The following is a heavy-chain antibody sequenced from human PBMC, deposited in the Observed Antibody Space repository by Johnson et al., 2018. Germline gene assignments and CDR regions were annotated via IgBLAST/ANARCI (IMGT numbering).Heavy chain of an antibody. Sequence: VQLVESGGGVVQXGMSLRLSCAGSGFIFNKYGMHWVRQAPGKGLEWVTGISSDGRNRYYGDSVKGRFTISRDNSKTTLYLQMNSLTADDTAVYYCARVCCGGGLREAMDVWGKGTTVTVSS. V-gene: IGHV3-30*03. CDR3: ARVCCGGGLREAMDV. CDR2: ISSDGRNR. CDR1: GFIFNKYG. J-gene: IGHJ6*03. D-gene: IGHD3-16*01.